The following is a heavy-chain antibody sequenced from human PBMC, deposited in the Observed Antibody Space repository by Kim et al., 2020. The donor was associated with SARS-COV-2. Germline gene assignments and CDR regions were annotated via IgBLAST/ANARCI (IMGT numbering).Heavy chain of an antibody. CDR1: GFTFNDYF. CDR3: ARRRSFGGQLPAMERYGFDV. V-gene: IGHV3-11*01. CDR2: ISTTGSDV. D-gene: IGHD1-1*01. Sequence: GGSLRLSCAASGFTFNDYFMTWIRQTPGKGLEWVSYISTTGSDVYYPDSVKGRFTISRDNAKNSLYMQMNSLRAEDTAVYYCARRRSFGGQLPAMERYGFDVWGRGTTVTVSS. J-gene: IGHJ6*02.